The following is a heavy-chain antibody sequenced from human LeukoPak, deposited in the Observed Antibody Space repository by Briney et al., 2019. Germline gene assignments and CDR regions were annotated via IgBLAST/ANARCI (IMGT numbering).Heavy chain of an antibody. J-gene: IGHJ4*02. CDR2: ISYDGTNK. CDR1: GFTFSDHY. V-gene: IGHV3-30*03. Sequence: PGGSLRLSCAASGFTFSDHYMHWVRQAPGKGLEWVAVISYDGTNKYYADSVKGRFTISRDNSKNTLYLQMNCLRAEDTAVYYCAAPETGYDFWSGYPDYWGQGTLVTVSS. CDR3: AAPETGYDFWSGYPDY. D-gene: IGHD3-3*01.